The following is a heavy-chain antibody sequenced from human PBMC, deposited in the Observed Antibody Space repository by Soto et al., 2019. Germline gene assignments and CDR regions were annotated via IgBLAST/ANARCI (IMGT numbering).Heavy chain of an antibody. J-gene: IGHJ2*01. CDR1: GGSISSYY. CDR3: ARYNWYFAL. CDR2: IYYSGST. Sequence: QVLLQESGPGLVKPSETLSLTCTVSGGSISSYYWSWIRQPPGKGLEWIGYIYYSGSTNYNPSLKSRVSISVDTSKTQFSLKLSSVTAADTVVYYCARYNWYFALWGRGTLVTVSS. V-gene: IGHV4-59*08.